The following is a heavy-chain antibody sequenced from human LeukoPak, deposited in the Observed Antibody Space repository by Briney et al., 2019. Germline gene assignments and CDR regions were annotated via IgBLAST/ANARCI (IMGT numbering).Heavy chain of an antibody. J-gene: IGHJ4*02. CDR3: ARDPPSLINLDY. CDR1: GYTFTGYY. CDR2: IHPQSGGT. Sequence: ASVKVSCKASGYTFTGYYMHWVRQAPGQGLEWMGLIHPQSGGTNYAPKFQGRVTMTIDTSINTAYMELISLTSDDTALYYCARDPPSLINLDYWGQGIQVTVSS. V-gene: IGHV1-2*02.